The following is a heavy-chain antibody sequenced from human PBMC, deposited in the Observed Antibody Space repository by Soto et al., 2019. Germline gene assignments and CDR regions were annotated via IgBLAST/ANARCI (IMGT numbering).Heavy chain of an antibody. J-gene: IGHJ5*02. CDR1: GFSFSIYS. CDR3: ARGRLWSFDL. Sequence: EVQLVESGGGLVQPGGSLRLSCAASGFSFSIYSMNWVRQAPGQGLEWVSYISSSSSPIYYADSVKGRFTISRDNAKNSLYLQVGSLRDEDTAVYYCARGRLWSFDLWVQGTLVTVSS. CDR2: ISSSSSPI. D-gene: IGHD3-10*01. V-gene: IGHV3-48*02.